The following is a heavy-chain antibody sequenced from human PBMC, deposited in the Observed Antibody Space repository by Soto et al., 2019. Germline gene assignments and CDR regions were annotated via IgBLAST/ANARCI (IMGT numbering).Heavy chain of an antibody. CDR2: MNPNSGNT. D-gene: IGHD3-16*02. Sequence: XSGKVSCKASAYTFTSYDSNWVRQATGQGLEWMGWMNPNSGNTGYAQKFQGRVTMTRNTSISTAYMELSSLRSEDTAVYYCARVGRTITFGGVIVILRPVWFDPWGQGTLVTVSS. J-gene: IGHJ5*02. CDR1: AYTFTSYD. CDR3: ARVGRTITFGGVIVILRPVWFDP. V-gene: IGHV1-8*01.